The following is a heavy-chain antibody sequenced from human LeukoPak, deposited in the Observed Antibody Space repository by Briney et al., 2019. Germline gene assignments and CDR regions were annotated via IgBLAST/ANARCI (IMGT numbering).Heavy chain of an antibody. CDR1: GYIFTSHF. CDR2: IYPGGNYT. J-gene: IGHJ4*02. CDR3: ARVTDQEFDY. V-gene: IGHV1-46*01. Sequence: GSVKETPIAAGYIFTSHFMQWVRQAPGQGLEWMGIIYPGGNYTNYAQKFHDRVTMTRDTYASTIYMELSSLKSEDTAVYYCARVTDQEFDYSSEASEVTVSS.